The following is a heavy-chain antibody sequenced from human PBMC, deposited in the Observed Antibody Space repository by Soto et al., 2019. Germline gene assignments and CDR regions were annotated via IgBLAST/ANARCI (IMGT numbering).Heavy chain of an antibody. D-gene: IGHD4-17*01. V-gene: IGHV4-30-4*02. CDR2: IYYSGST. Sequence: SETLSLTCTVSGGSISSGDYYLRWIRPPPGKGLEWIGYIYYSGSTYYNPSLKSRVTISADTSKNQFSLKLSSVTAADTAVYYCARVLGYGDYFDYWGQGTLVTVSS. J-gene: IGHJ4*02. CDR1: GGSISSGDYY. CDR3: ARVLGYGDYFDY.